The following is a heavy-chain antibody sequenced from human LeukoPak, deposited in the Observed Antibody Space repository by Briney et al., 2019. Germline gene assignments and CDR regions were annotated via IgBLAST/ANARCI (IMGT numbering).Heavy chain of an antibody. CDR1: GFTFSSYA. V-gene: IGHV3-23*01. CDR2: LSDSGGST. J-gene: IGHJ4*02. Sequence: GGSLRLSCAASGFTFSSYAMSWVRQAPGKGLEWVSALSDSGGSTYYADSVKGRFTISRDNSKNTLYLQMNSLRVEDTAVYYCAKDIAVAGNGDYWGQGTLVTVSS. CDR3: AKDIAVAGNGDY. D-gene: IGHD6-19*01.